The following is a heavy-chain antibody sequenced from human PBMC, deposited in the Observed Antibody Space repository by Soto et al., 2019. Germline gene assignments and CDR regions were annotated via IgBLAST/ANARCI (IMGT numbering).Heavy chain of an antibody. D-gene: IGHD4-17*01. J-gene: IGHJ4*02. CDR3: ARHAGDGGDY. CDR1: GGSISSSSYY. V-gene: IGHV4-39*01. CDR2: IYYSGST. Sequence: ASETLSLTCTVSGGSISSSSYYWGWIRQPPGKGLEWIGSIYYSGSTYYNPSLKSRVTISVDTSKNQFSLKLSSVTAADTAVYYCARHAGDGGDYWGQGTLVTVSS.